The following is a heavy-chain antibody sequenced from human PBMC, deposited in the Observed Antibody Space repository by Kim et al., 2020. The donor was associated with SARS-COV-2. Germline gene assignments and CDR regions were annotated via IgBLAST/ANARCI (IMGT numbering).Heavy chain of an antibody. CDR3: ATQMGSSSSWTFDY. D-gene: IGHD6-13*01. CDR2: ISASGDNA. CDR1: GFTFSSYA. J-gene: IGHJ4*02. V-gene: IGHV3-23*01. Sequence: GGSLRLSCAASGFTFSSYAMNWVRQAPAKGLEWVSAISASGDNADYADSVRGRFTISRDHSENTLYLQVSSLRAEDTAVYYCATQMGSSSSWTFDYWGQG.